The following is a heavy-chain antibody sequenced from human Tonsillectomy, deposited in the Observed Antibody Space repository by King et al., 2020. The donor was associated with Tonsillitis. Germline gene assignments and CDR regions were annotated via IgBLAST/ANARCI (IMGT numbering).Heavy chain of an antibody. CDR3: AREGIDYYDSSGYYRVDAFDI. Sequence: VQLVESGGGLVQPGGSLRLSCAASGFTFSSYEMNWVRQAPGKGLEWVSYISSSGSTIYYADFVKGRFTISRDNAKNSLYLQMKSLSAEDTAVYYCAREGIDYYDSSGYYRVDAFDIWGQGTMVTVSS. D-gene: IGHD3-22*01. CDR2: ISSSGSTI. CDR1: GFTFSSYE. J-gene: IGHJ3*02. V-gene: IGHV3-48*03.